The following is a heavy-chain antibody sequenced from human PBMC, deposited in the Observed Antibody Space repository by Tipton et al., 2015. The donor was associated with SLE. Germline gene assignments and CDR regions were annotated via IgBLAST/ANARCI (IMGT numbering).Heavy chain of an antibody. V-gene: IGHV4-4*02. J-gene: IGHJ4*02. CDR2: ISHSGDT. D-gene: IGHD2-15*01. CDR3: ARVAQGTLTAYSIDY. CDR1: GGSITSNKW. Sequence: GLVKPSGTLSLTCGVSGGSITSNKWWTWVRQSPGKGLEWIGEISHSGDTDYNPSLKSRATMSVDKSKNQFSLKLSSVTAADTAVYYCARVAQGTLTAYSIDYWGQGTLVTVSS.